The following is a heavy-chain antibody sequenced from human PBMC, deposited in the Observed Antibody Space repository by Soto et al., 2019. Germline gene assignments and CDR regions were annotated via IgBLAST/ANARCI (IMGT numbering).Heavy chain of an antibody. CDR1: GFTFSTYS. CDR3: ASRGDSSGYYLPFDF. V-gene: IGHV3-48*02. Sequence: EVQLVESGGGLVQPGGSLRLSCAASGFTFSTYSMNWVRQAPGKGLEWVSYISGSSSIIYYADSVKGRFTISRDNAKNSLYLQMNSLRDEDTAVYYCASRGDSSGYYLPFDFWGQGTLVTVSS. D-gene: IGHD3-22*01. J-gene: IGHJ4*02. CDR2: ISGSSSII.